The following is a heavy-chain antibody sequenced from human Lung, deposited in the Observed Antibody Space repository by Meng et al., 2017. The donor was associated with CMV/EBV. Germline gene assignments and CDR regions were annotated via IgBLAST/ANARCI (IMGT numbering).Heavy chain of an antibody. Sequence: SGPTLVKPTQTLTLTCSFSGFSLSTSGVGVGWIRQPPGKALEWLALVYWDDTERYSPSLSHRLTITKDTSKNHVVLTMTNMDPVDTATFFCAHANHRVTQFGVVFDVGSWGHWTLVTVSS. CDR1: GFSLSTSGVG. V-gene: IGHV2-5*02. D-gene: IGHD3-3*01. J-gene: IGHJ4*03. CDR3: AHANHRVTQFGVVFDVGS. CDR2: VYWDDTE.